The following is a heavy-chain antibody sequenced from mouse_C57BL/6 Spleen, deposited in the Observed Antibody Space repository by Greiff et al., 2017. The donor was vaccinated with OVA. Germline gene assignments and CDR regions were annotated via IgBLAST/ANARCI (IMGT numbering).Heavy chain of an antibody. D-gene: IGHD2-5*01. CDR3: AKSYSNYDYAMDY. V-gene: IGHV2-5*01. Sequence: VQVVESGPGLVQPSQSLSITCTVSGFSLTSYGVHWVRQSPGKGLEWLGVIWRGGSTDYNAAFMSRLSITKDNSKSQVFFKMNSLQADDTAIYYCAKSYSNYDYAMDYWGQGTSVTVSS. CDR1: GFSLTSYG. CDR2: IWRGGST. J-gene: IGHJ4*01.